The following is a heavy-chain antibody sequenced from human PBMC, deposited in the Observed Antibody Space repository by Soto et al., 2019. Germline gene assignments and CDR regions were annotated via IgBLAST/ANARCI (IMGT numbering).Heavy chain of an antibody. D-gene: IGHD5-18*01. CDR2: ISSDGTTK. CDR1: GFTFSNYG. V-gene: IGHV3-30*02. Sequence: GGSLRLSCVASGFTFSNYGMHWVRQAPGEGLEWVAVISSDGTTKSYIDSVRGRFTISRDNSRSTVFLQMNSLRREDTAMYYRQKDRVDVRYNYNIRGESGGQGTQVTVSS. J-gene: IGHJ4*02. CDR3: QKDRVDVRYNYNIRGES.